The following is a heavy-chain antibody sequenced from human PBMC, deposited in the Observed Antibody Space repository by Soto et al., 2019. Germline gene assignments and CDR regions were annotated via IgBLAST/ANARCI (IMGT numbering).Heavy chain of an antibody. Sequence: EVQLVESVGGLVKPGGSLRLSCAASGFTFSSYSMNWVRQAPGKGLEWVSSISSSSSYIYYADSVKGRFTISRDNAKNSLYLQMNSLRAEDTAVYYCARVERAYCGGDCYDYWGQGTLVTVSS. CDR3: ARVERAYCGGDCYDY. CDR2: ISSSSSYI. CDR1: GFTFSSYS. D-gene: IGHD2-21*01. V-gene: IGHV3-21*01. J-gene: IGHJ4*02.